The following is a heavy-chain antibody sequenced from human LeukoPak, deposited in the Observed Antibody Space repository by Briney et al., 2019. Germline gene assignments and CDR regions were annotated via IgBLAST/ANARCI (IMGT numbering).Heavy chain of an antibody. CDR3: AKGAAIDH. CDR1: GFTFNNYA. Sequence: PGGSLRLSCAASGFTFNNYAMNWVRQAPGKGLEWVAAVTGPADTTYYAGSVKGRFTISRDSFKDTVYLQMNRLGAEDTALYYCAKGAAIDHWGQGTLVTVSS. V-gene: IGHV3-23*01. D-gene: IGHD5-24*01. CDR2: VTGPADTT. J-gene: IGHJ4*02.